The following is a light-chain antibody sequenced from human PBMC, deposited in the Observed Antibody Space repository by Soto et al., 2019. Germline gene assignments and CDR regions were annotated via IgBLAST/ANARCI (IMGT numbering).Light chain of an antibody. CDR1: QSVSSY. CDR3: QQRSNWPVT. Sequence: EIVLTQSPATLSLSPGEGATLSCRASQSVSSYLAWYQQKPGQAPRLLIYDASNRATGIPARFSGSGSWTAFTLIISSLEPEEFAVYYCQQRSNWPVTFGLGTKVEV. CDR2: DAS. J-gene: IGKJ1*01. V-gene: IGKV3-11*01.